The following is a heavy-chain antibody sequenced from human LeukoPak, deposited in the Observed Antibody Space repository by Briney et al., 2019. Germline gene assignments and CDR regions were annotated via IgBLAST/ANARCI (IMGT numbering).Heavy chain of an antibody. Sequence: SETLSLTCTVSGGSISSSSYYWGWIRQPPGKGLEWIGSIYYSGSTYYNPSLKSRVTISVDTSKNQFSLKLSSVTAVGTAVYYCASLVGYSGYDRRDAFDIWGQGTMVTVSS. D-gene: IGHD5-12*01. CDR3: ASLVGYSGYDRRDAFDI. V-gene: IGHV4-39*01. CDR1: GGSISSSSYY. CDR2: IYYSGST. J-gene: IGHJ3*02.